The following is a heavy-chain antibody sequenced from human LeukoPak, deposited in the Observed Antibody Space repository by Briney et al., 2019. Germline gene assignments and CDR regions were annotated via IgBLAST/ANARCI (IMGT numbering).Heavy chain of an antibody. V-gene: IGHV3-9*03. J-gene: IGHJ4*02. CDR3: AKGLRDYGGNSDPFDY. CDR1: GFTFDDYA. D-gene: IGHD4-23*01. CDR2: ISWNSGSI. Sequence: GGSLRLSCAAPGFTFDDYAMHWVRQAPGKGLEWVSGISWNSGSIGYADSVKGRFTISRDNAKNSLYLQMNGLRAEDMALYYCAKGLRDYGGNSDPFDYWGQGTRVTVSS.